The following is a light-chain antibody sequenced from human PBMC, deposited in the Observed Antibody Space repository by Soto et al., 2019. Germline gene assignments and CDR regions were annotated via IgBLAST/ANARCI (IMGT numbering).Light chain of an antibody. CDR1: QSISTY. Sequence: IHMTQSPSSLSASVGYRVTIICRASQSISTYLNWYQQKKGKAPQLLIFGAYSLQSGMPSRFSGSSYGTDFNLSISSLQTEDFATYYCQQTYSTPLTFGGGTKVDIK. CDR3: QQTYSTPLT. J-gene: IGKJ4*01. CDR2: GAY. V-gene: IGKV1-39*01.